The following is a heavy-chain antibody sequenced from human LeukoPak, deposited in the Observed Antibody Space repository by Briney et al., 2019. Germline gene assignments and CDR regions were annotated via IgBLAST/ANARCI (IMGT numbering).Heavy chain of an antibody. CDR2: IYHSGST. Sequence: SETLSLTCTVSGGSISSYYWSWIRQPPGKGLEWIGYIYHSGSTYYNPSLKSRVTISVDRSKNQFSLKLSSVTAADTAVYYCAREVVTIFGVVTKSYYMDVWGKGTTVTVSS. D-gene: IGHD3-3*01. V-gene: IGHV4-59*12. J-gene: IGHJ6*03. CDR3: AREVVTIFGVVTKSYYMDV. CDR1: GGSISSYY.